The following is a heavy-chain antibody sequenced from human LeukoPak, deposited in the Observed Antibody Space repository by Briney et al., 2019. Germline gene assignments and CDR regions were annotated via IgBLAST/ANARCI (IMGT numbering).Heavy chain of an antibody. CDR2: INHSGST. J-gene: IGHJ4*02. V-gene: IGHV4-34*01. D-gene: IGHD2-15*01. CDR3: ARGPPALGDY. CDR1: GGSFSGYY. Sequence: PSETLSLTCAVYGGSFSGYYWSWIRQPPGKGLECIGEINHSGSTNYNPSLQSRVTISVDTSTNQFSLKLSSVPAADTAVYYCARGPPALGDYWGQGTLVTVSS.